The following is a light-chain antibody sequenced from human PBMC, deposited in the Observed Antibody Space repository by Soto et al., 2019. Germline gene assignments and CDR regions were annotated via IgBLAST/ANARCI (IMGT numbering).Light chain of an antibody. J-gene: IGLJ3*02. CDR3: ASWDDSLNGPV. V-gene: IGLV1-47*01. CDR1: SSTIGNNY. CDR2: RNN. Sequence: QSVLTQPPSASGTPGQRVTVSCSGSSSTIGNNYVFWYQQFPGMAPKLLIYRNNQRPSGVPDRFSGSKSGTSASLAIAGLRSEDESDYYCASWDDSLNGPVFGGGTKLTVL.